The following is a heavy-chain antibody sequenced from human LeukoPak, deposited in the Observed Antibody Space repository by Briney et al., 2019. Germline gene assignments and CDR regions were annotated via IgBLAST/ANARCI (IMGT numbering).Heavy chain of an antibody. CDR2: ISGDGGST. CDR3: AKDMKSTYYYDSSGYYGY. CDR1: GFTFDDYA. D-gene: IGHD3-22*01. Sequence: GGSLGLSCAASGFTFDDYAMHWVRQAPGKGLEWVSLISGDGGSTYYADSVKGRFTISRDNSKNSLYLQMNSLRTEDTALYYCAKDMKSTYYYDSSGYYGYSGQGTLVTVSS. J-gene: IGHJ4*02. V-gene: IGHV3-43*02.